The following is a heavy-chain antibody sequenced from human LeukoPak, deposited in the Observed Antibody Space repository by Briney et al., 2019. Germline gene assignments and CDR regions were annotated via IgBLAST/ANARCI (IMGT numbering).Heavy chain of an antibody. V-gene: IGHV3-21*01. CDR3: ARETNSPDAFDI. J-gene: IGHJ3*02. Sequence: PGGSLRLSCAASGFTFSSYEMNWVRQAPGKGLEWVSSISSSSSYIYYADSVKGRFTISRDNAKNSLYLQMNSLRAEDTAVYYCARETNSPDAFDIWGQGTMVTVSS. D-gene: IGHD4-23*01. CDR2: ISSSSSYI. CDR1: GFTFSSYE.